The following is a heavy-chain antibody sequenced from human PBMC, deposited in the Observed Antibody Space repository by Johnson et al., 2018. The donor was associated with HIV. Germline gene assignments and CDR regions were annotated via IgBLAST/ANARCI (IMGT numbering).Heavy chain of an antibody. J-gene: IGHJ3*02. D-gene: IGHD1-26*01. CDR2: INWNGGST. V-gene: IGHV3-20*04. CDR1: GFSFDDYG. CDR3: ARDKGGIVGYDAVDI. Sequence: VQLVESGGGLVQPGRSLKLSCAASGFSFDDYGMHWVRQVPGKGLEWVSGINWNGGSTGYADSLKGRFTISRDNAKNSLYLQMNSLRAEDTAVYYCARDKGGIVGYDAVDIWGQGTMVTVSS.